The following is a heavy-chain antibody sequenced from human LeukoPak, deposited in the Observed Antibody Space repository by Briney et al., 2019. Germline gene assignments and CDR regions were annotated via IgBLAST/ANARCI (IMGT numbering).Heavy chain of an antibody. V-gene: IGHV3-7*01. CDR2: INEDGSEK. Sequence: PGGSLRLSCAASGFTFSSYAMTWVRQAPGKGLAWVASINEDGSEKQYVDSVKGRFTISRDNAKNSLYLQMNSLRAEDTAMYYCARAAGRYSSGWYYFDYWGQGTLVTVSS. CDR3: ARAAGRYSSGWYYFDY. CDR1: GFTFSSYA. J-gene: IGHJ4*02. D-gene: IGHD6-19*01.